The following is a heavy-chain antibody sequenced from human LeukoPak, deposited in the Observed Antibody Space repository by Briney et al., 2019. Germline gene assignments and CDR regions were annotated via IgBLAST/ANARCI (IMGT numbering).Heavy chain of an antibody. V-gene: IGHV3-7*01. D-gene: IGHD1-20*01. J-gene: IGHJ5*02. CDR3: ARLSGDITVFDL. CDR2: IRRDGVAK. CDR1: GFTSGDYW. Sequence: GGSLRLSCVASGFTSGDYWVSWVRQAPGKGLEWVATIRRDGVAKYYVDSVRGRFTISRDNAQNPLFLQMNSLRAEDTALYFCARLSGDITVFDLWGQGTQVTVSS.